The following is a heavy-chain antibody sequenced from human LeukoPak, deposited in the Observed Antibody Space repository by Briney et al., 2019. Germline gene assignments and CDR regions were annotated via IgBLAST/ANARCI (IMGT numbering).Heavy chain of an antibody. CDR1: GFTFSIYW. Sequence: PGGSLRLSCAASGFTFSIYWMHWVRQGPGKGLVWVSGINTDGSSTSYADSVKGRFTISRDNAKNTLYLQMNSLRAEDTAVYYCARELGAFDIWGQGTMVTVSS. D-gene: IGHD7-27*01. CDR3: ARELGAFDI. V-gene: IGHV3-74*01. CDR2: INTDGSST. J-gene: IGHJ3*02.